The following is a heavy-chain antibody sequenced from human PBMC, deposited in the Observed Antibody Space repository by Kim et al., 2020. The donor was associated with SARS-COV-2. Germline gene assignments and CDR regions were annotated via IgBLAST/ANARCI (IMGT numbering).Heavy chain of an antibody. Sequence: SETLSLTCTVSGGSISSYYWSWIRQPPGKGLEWIGYIYYSGSTNYNPSLKSRVTISVDTSKNQFSLKLSSVTAADTAVYYCARHEGSSWYDYYYYYGMDVWGQGTTVTVSS. V-gene: IGHV4-59*08. CDR1: GGSISSYY. CDR3: ARHEGSSWYDYYYYYGMDV. CDR2: IYYSGST. J-gene: IGHJ6*02. D-gene: IGHD6-13*01.